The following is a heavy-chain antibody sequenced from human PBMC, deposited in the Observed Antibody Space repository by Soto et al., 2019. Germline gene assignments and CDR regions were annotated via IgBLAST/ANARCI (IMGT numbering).Heavy chain of an antibody. V-gene: IGHV3-23*01. D-gene: IGHD2-15*01. CDR1: EFTVSGHA. Sequence: EVQVLESGGGLVQPGGSLRLSCEGSEFTVSGHAMTWIRQAPGKGPEWVSTITADGGTYYADSVKGRFAMSRDTSENTLYLPVNRLGAEDTAAYYCAPHVSCSGGSYQYDAFAIRGQGTMVTVSS. CDR3: APHVSCSGGSYQYDAFAI. J-gene: IGHJ3*02. CDR2: ITADGGT.